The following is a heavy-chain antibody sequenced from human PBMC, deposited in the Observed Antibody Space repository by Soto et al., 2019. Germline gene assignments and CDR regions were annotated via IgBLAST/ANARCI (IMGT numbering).Heavy chain of an antibody. Sequence: EVQLVASGGGLLQTGGSLTLSCTASGFTFSNYWMHWVRQAPGKGLVWVSRTKSDGSGTSYTDSVKGRFTISRDNAYNTLYLQMSNLRAEDTAVYYCARGGFDYGPGRMDVWGKGATVIVSS. CDR2: TKSDGSGT. D-gene: IGHD3-10*01. CDR1: GFTFSNYW. J-gene: IGHJ6*04. V-gene: IGHV3-74*01. CDR3: ARGGFDYGPGRMDV.